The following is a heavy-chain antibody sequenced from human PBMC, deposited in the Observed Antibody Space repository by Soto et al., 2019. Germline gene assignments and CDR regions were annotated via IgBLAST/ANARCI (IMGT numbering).Heavy chain of an antibody. J-gene: IGHJ4*02. V-gene: IGHV3-23*01. CDR1: GFAFSNYA. Sequence: PGGSLRLSCAASGFAFSNYAMHWGRQAPGKGLEWVSSMSTSIDATYYADSVKGRFTISRDDSKNTLYLQMNSLRAEDSAVYYCATDRTVAARNFDYWGQGTQVTVSS. CDR3: ATDRTVAARNFDY. CDR2: MSTSIDAT. D-gene: IGHD6-6*01.